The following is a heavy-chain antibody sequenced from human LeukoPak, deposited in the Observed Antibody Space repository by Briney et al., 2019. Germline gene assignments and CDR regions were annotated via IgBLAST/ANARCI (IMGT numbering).Heavy chain of an antibody. V-gene: IGHV3-7*01. Sequence: GGSLRLSCAASGFTFSTFEMKWVRQAPGKGLEWVANIKPDGSEGSYVDSVKGRFTISRDNAKNSLFLQMISLRAEDTAVYYCARDRGYKSFDYWGQGALVTVSS. CDR3: ARDRGYKSFDY. J-gene: IGHJ4*02. CDR2: IKPDGSEG. CDR1: GFTFSTFE. D-gene: IGHD3-10*01.